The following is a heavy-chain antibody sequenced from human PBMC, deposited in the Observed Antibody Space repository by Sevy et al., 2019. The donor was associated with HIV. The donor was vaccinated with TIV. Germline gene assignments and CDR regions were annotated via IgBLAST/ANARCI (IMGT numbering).Heavy chain of an antibody. J-gene: IGHJ4*02. V-gene: IGHV3-15*01. CDR3: TTLATYYYDSSGYISDY. Sequence: GGSLRLSCAASGFTFSNAWMSWVRQAPGKGLEWVGRIKSKTGGGTTDYAAPVKGRFTISIDDSKNTLYLQMNSLKTEDTAVYYCTTLATYYYDSSGYISDYWGQGTLVTVSS. CDR1: GFTFSNAW. D-gene: IGHD3-22*01. CDR2: IKSKTGGGTT.